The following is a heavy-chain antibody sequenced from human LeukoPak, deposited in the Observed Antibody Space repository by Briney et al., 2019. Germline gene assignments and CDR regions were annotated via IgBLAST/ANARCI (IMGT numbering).Heavy chain of an antibody. V-gene: IGHV3-23*01. CDR2: ITAGGDST. CDR1: GFTFSGYA. Sequence: GGSLRLSCAASGFTFSGYAMSWVRLAPGKGLEWVSAITAGGDSTYYADSVKGRFTISRDNLKNMVFLQMNSLRAEDTAVYYCARGSRVFYWGQGTLVTVSS. J-gene: IGHJ4*02. CDR3: ARGSRVFY. D-gene: IGHD2-15*01.